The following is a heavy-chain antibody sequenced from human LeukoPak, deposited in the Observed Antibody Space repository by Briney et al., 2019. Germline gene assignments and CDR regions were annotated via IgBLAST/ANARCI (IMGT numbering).Heavy chain of an antibody. Sequence: PSETLSLTCTVSGGSISSYYWSWIRQPAGKGLEWIGRIYTSGSTNYNPSLKSRVTMSVDTSKNQFSLKLSSVTAADTAVYYCAGDRGPYGSVNWFDPWGQGTLVTVSS. CDR1: GGSISSYY. J-gene: IGHJ5*02. V-gene: IGHV4-4*07. CDR3: AGDRGPYGSVNWFDP. D-gene: IGHD3-10*01. CDR2: IYTSGST.